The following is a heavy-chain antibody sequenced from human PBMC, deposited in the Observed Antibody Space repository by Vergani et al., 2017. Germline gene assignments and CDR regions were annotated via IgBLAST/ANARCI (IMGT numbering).Heavy chain of an antibody. Sequence: QVQLVESGGGVVQPGRSLRLSCAASGFTFSSYGMHWVRQAPGKGLEWVAVIWYDGSNKYYADSVKGRFTISRDNSKNTLYLQMNSLRAEDTAVYYCARRGYSSSLPTTFYYYYGMDVWGQGTTVTVSS. D-gene: IGHD6-13*01. CDR1: GFTFSSYG. V-gene: IGHV3-33*01. J-gene: IGHJ6*02. CDR2: IWYDGSNK. CDR3: ARRGYSSSLPTTFYYYYGMDV.